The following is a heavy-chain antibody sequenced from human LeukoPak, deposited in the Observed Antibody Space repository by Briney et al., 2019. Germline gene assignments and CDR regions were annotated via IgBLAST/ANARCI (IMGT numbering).Heavy chain of an antibody. CDR3: ARDEDGYNRFDS. V-gene: IGHV4-59*11. Sequence: SETLSLTCTVSGGSISSHYWSWIRQPPGKGLEWIGYMYYSGSTNYNPSLKSRVTISVDTSKNRFSLRLSSVTAADMAVYYCARDEDGYNRFDSWGQGTLVTVSS. J-gene: IGHJ4*02. CDR2: MYYSGST. D-gene: IGHD5-24*01. CDR1: GGSISSHY.